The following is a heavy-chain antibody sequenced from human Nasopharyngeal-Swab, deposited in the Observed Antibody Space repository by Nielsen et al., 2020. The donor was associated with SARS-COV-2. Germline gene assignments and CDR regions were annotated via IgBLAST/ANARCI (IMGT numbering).Heavy chain of an antibody. CDR2: ISSSGSTI. CDR3: ARDRGSGYYDSSGYYYFPDY. CDR1: GFTFSDYY. J-gene: IGHJ4*02. V-gene: IGHV3-11*01. D-gene: IGHD3-22*01. Sequence: GESLKISCTASGFTFSDYYMSWIRQAPGKELEWVSYISSSGSTIYYADSVKGRFTISRDNAKNSLYLQMNSLRAEDTAVYYCARDRGSGYYDSSGYYYFPDYWGQGTLVTVSS.